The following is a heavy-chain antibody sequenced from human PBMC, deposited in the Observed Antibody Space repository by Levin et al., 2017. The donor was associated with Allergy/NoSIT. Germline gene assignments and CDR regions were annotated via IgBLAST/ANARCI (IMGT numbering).Heavy chain of an antibody. J-gene: IGHJ4*02. CDR2: TYYRSKWYY. D-gene: IGHD6-19*01. Sequence: PSETLSLTCGISGDSVSSVTTAWNWIRQSPSRGLEWLGRTYYRSKWYYDYALSVKSRLVISPDTSENHFSLQLKSGTPDDTAVYYCARGAAGWDVWGQGIQVTVSS. CDR3: ARGAAGWDV. CDR1: GDSVSSVTTA. V-gene: IGHV6-1*01.